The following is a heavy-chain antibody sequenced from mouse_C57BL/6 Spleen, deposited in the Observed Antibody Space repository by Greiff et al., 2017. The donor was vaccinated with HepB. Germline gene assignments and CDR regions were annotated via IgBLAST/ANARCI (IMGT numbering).Heavy chain of an antibody. D-gene: IGHD2-13*01. CDR3: TRDGDYGYYFDY. Sequence: EVKLEESGEGLVKPGGSLKLSCAASGFTFSSYAMSWVRQTPEKRLEWVAYISSGGDYIYYADTVKGRFTISRDNARNTLYLQMSSLKSEDTAMYYCTRDGDYGYYFDYWGQGTTLTVSS. V-gene: IGHV5-9-1*02. CDR1: GFTFSSYA. CDR2: ISSGGDYI. J-gene: IGHJ2*01.